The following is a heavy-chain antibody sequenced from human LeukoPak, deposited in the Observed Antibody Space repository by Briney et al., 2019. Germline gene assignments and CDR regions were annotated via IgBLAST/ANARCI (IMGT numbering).Heavy chain of an antibody. D-gene: IGHD2-2*01. V-gene: IGHV3-66*01. Sequence: GGSLRLSCAASGFTFSNAWMSWVRQAPGKGLEWVSVIYSGGTTYYADSVKGRFTISRDNSKNSLYLQMNSLRAEDTAVYYCARDGALCFDYWGQGTLVTVSS. CDR3: ARDGALCFDY. CDR1: GFTFSNAW. CDR2: IYSGGTT. J-gene: IGHJ4*02.